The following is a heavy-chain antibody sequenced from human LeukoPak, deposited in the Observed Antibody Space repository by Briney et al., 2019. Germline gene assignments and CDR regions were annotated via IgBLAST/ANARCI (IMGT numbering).Heavy chain of an antibody. V-gene: IGHV1-2*06. CDR2: INPNSGGT. D-gene: IGHD1-26*01. J-gene: IGHJ3*02. Sequence: ASVKVSCKASGYTFTGYHMHWVRQAPGQGLEWMGRINPNSGGTNYAQKFQGRVTMTRDTSISTAYMELSRLRSDDTAVYYCARGRDSGSYFPLDAFDIWGQGTMVTVSS. CDR1: GYTFTGYH. CDR3: ARGRDSGSYFPLDAFDI.